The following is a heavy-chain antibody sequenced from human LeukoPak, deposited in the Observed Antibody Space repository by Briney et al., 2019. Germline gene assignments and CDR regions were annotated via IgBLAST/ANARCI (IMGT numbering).Heavy chain of an antibody. CDR3: ARGGPTVTTWGLFDY. CDR1: GFTFSSYS. V-gene: IGHV3-48*02. J-gene: IGHJ4*02. D-gene: IGHD4-17*01. CDR2: ISSSSSTI. Sequence: GGSLRLSCAASGFTFSSYSMNWVRQAPGKGLDWVSYISSSSSTIYYADSVKGRFTISRDNAKDSLYQQMNSLRDEDTAVYYCARGGPTVTTWGLFDYWGQGTLVTVSS.